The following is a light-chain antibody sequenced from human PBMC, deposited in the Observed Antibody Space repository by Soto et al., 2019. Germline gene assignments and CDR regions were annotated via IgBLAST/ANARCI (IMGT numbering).Light chain of an antibody. CDR3: QQYSDLPMT. V-gene: IGKV3-20*01. J-gene: IGKJ5*01. CDR1: QSISSDY. CDR2: GAS. Sequence: EGVLTQSPYTLSLSPGERATLSCRASQSISSDYLVWYQQKPGQAPRLLIYGASRRATGIPDRFSGSASGTDFTLTISRLEPEDFAVYFCQQYSDLPMTFGQGTRLEIK.